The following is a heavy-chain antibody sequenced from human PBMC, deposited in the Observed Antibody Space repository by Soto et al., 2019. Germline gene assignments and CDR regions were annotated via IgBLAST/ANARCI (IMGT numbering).Heavy chain of an antibody. D-gene: IGHD3-22*01. Sequence: GGSLRLSCAASGFTVSSNYMSWVRQAPGKGLEWVSVIYSGGSTYYADSVKGRFTISRDNSKNTLYLQMNSLRAEDTAVYYCARETYYYDSSGKGVAFDIWGQGTMVTVSS. CDR1: GFTVSSNY. CDR3: ARETYYYDSSGKGVAFDI. V-gene: IGHV3-66*01. J-gene: IGHJ3*02. CDR2: IYSGGST.